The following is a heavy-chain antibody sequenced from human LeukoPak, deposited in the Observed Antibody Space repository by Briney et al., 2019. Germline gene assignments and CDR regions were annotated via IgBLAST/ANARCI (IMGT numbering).Heavy chain of an antibody. J-gene: IGHJ2*01. Sequence: GGSLRLSCAASGFTVSSNYMAWVRQAPGKGLEWVSVIYDGGFTDYADSVKGRFTISRDNSKSTLYLQMNTLRAEDTAVYYCAKVMGRLVRASYFDLCGPGTLVTVSS. CDR2: IYDGGFT. CDR3: AKVMGRLVRASYFDL. D-gene: IGHD3-9*01. CDR1: GFTVSSNY. V-gene: IGHV3-66*01.